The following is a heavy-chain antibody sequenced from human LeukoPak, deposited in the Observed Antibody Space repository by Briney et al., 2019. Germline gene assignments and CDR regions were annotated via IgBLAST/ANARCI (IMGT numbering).Heavy chain of an antibody. CDR1: EFTFSSYW. D-gene: IGHD6-19*01. V-gene: IGHV3-7*01. J-gene: IGHJ4*02. CDR3: ARGSGWYGGDY. Sequence: GGSLRLSCAAPEFTFSSYWMSWVRQAPGKGLEWVANIKRDGSEKYYVDSVKGRITISRDNAKNSLYLQMNSLRAEDTAVYYCARGSGWYGGDYWGQGTLVTVSS. CDR2: IKRDGSEK.